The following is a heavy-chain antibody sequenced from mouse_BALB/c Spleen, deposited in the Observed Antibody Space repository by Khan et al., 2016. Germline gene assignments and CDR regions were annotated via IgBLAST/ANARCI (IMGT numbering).Heavy chain of an antibody. CDR1: GFDFRGYW. V-gene: IGHV4-1*02. CDR2: INPDSRTI. CDR3: ARADYYYYLVY. J-gene: IGHJ3*01. Sequence: EVKLLESGGGLVQPGGSLKLSCAASGFDFRGYWMSWVRQAPGKGLEWIGEINPDSRTINYSPSLKDKFTLSGDKAKSTLYMQISKVRSEDTALYYAARADYYYYLVYWGQGTLVSISA. D-gene: IGHD1-1*01.